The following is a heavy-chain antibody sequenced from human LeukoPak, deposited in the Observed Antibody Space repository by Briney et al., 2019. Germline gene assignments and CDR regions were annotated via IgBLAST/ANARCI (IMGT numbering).Heavy chain of an antibody. CDR3: ARVGGGYSYGPPDH. CDR1: GFTVISNS. V-gene: IGHV3-66*01. Sequence: GGSLRLSCVASGFTVISNSVIWVRQAPGKGLEWVSLIYSDGGTYYADSVKGGFTISRDTSKNTLYLQMNSLRAEDAAVYYCARVGGGYSYGPPDHWGQGTLVTVSS. CDR2: IYSDGGT. J-gene: IGHJ4*02. D-gene: IGHD5-18*01.